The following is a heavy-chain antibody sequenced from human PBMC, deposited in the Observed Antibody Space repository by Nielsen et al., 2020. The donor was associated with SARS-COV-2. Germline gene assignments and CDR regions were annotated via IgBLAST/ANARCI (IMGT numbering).Heavy chain of an antibody. D-gene: IGHD2-2*02. CDR2: IFSNDEK. J-gene: IGHJ6*03. CDR3: ARMNYCSSTSCYIGYYYYMDV. Sequence: WIRQPPGKALEWLAHIFSNDEKSYSTSLKSRLTISKDTSKSQVVLTMTNMDPLDTGTYYCARMNYCSSTSCYIGYYYYMDVWGKGTTVTVSS. V-gene: IGHV2-26*01.